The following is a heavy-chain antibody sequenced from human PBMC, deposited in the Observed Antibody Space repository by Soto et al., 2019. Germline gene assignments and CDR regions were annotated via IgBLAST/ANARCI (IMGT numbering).Heavy chain of an antibody. Sequence: GGSLRLSCAASGFTFREYAMSWVRQAPGRGLEWVSSISSSSSNIYYADSVKGRFTISRDNAKNSLYLQMNSLRAEDTAVYYCARDPREGVSLYYYYYYGMDVWGQGTTVTVSS. V-gene: IGHV3-21*01. CDR3: ARDPREGVSLYYYYYYGMDV. CDR2: ISSSSSNI. D-gene: IGHD1-26*01. J-gene: IGHJ6*02. CDR1: GFTFREYA.